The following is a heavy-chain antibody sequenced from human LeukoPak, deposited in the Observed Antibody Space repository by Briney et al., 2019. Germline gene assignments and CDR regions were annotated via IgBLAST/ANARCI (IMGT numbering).Heavy chain of an antibody. J-gene: IGHJ4*02. CDR1: GYTFTSYA. V-gene: IGHV1-3*01. Sequence: ASVKVSCKASGYTFTSYAMHWVRQAPGQRLEWIGWINAGNGNTKYSQRFQGKVTITRDTSASTAYMELSSLRCEDTAVYYCARSRAIGSGWPGNYWGQGTLVTVSS. CDR2: INAGNGNT. CDR3: ARSRAIGSGWPGNY. D-gene: IGHD6-19*01.